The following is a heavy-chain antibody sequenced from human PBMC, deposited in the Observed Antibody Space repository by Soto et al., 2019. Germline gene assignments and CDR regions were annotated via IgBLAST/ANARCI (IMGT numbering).Heavy chain of an antibody. CDR2: ISAYNGNT. V-gene: IGHV1-18*01. D-gene: IGHD6-13*01. CDR3: ARDTRTYSSSWPHFDY. Sequence: GASVKVSCKASGYTFTSYGISWVRQAPGQGLEWMGWISAYNGNTNYAQKLQGRVTMTTDTSTSTAYMELRSLRSDDTAVYYCARDTRTYSSSWPHFDYWGQGTLVTVSS. CDR1: GYTFTSYG. J-gene: IGHJ4*02.